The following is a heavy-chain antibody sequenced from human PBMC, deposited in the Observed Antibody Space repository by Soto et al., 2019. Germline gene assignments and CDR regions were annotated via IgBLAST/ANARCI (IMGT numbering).Heavy chain of an antibody. J-gene: IGHJ4*02. CDR1: GFTFSTYA. V-gene: IGHV3-30-3*01. CDR2: ISYDGSNR. Sequence: GGSLRLSCAVSGFTFSTYAMHWVRQAPGKGLEWVAVISYDGSNRYYADSVKGRFTISRDDMLYLQMNSLRAEDTAVYYCARDQGRSITCQLDYWGQGTLVTVSS. D-gene: IGHD2-2*01. CDR3: ARDQGRSITCQLDY.